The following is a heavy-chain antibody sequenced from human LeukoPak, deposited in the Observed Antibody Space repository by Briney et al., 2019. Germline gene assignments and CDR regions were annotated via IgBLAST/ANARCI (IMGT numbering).Heavy chain of an antibody. CDR1: GFTFSSYS. CDR2: ISSSSSYI. D-gene: IGHD3-22*01. Sequence: PGGSLRLSCAASGFTFSSYSMNWVRQAPGKGLEWVSSISSSSSYIYYADSVKGRFTISRDNAKNSLYLQMNSLRAEDTAVYYCARGSNYYDSSGYDYYYYYYMDVWGKGTTVTVSS. CDR3: ARGSNYYDSSGYDYYYYYYMDV. J-gene: IGHJ6*03. V-gene: IGHV3-21*01.